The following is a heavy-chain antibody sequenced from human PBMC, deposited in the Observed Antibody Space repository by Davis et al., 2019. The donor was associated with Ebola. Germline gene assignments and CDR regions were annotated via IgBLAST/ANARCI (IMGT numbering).Heavy chain of an antibody. CDR3: AKDDLIQGVRFLDY. CDR2: IKWDHTT. D-gene: IGHD3-10*01. V-gene: IGHV3-43*01. J-gene: IGHJ4*02. Sequence: PGGSLRLSCAASGFTFVESNLHWVRQAPGKGLEWVSFIKWDHTTEYADPVKGRFTISRDNSKNSLYLEMKGLTTDDTALYYCAKDDLIQGVRFLDYWGQGTRVTVSS. CDR1: GFTFVESN.